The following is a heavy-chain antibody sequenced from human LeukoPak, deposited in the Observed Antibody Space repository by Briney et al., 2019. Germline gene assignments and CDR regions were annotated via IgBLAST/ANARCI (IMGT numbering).Heavy chain of an antibody. CDR1: GGTFSSYA. D-gene: IGHD2-2*01. J-gene: IGHJ6*02. V-gene: IGHV1-69*04. Sequence: ASVKVSCKASGGTFSSYAISWVRQAPGQGLEWMGRIIPILGIANYAQKFQGRVTITAKKSTSTAYMEPSSLRSEDTAVYYCARDDCSSTSCYGPYYYYGMDVWGQGTTVTVSS. CDR3: ARDDCSSTSCYGPYYYYGMDV. CDR2: IIPILGIA.